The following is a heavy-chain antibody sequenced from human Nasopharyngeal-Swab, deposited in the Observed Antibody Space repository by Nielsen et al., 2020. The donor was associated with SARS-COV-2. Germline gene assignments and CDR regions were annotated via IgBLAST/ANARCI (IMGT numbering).Heavy chain of an antibody. CDR2: VSGSGGST. CDR1: GFTFSSYA. CDR3: AKSGSEYDYDHIPVPIDF. D-gene: IGHD3-16*01. V-gene: IGHV3-23*01. J-gene: IGHJ4*02. Sequence: GESLKISCTTSGFTFSSYAMNWVRQDPGKGLEWVSPVSGSGGSTHYANSVKGRFAISRDNSKNTLYLQMNSLRVEDTAIYYCAKSGSEYDYDHIPVPIDFWGQGTLVAVSS.